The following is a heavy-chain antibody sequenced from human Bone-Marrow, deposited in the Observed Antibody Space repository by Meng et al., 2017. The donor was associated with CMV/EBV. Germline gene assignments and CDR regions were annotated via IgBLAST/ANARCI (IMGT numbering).Heavy chain of an antibody. CDR3: ARDVSMDV. CDR2: IVDSGNT. V-gene: IGHV4-59*12. D-gene: IGHD5/OR15-5a*01. J-gene: IGHJ6*02. Sequence: GSLRLSCTVSGASIRGYYWSWIRQPPGKGLEWIGYIVDSGNTNYIPSLKSRLTMSVDTSKNQFSLELSPVTAADTAVYYCARDVSMDVWGQGTTVTVSS. CDR1: GASIRGYY.